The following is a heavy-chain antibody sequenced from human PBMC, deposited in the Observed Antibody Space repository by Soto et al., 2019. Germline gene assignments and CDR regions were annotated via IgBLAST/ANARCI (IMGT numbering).Heavy chain of an antibody. J-gene: IGHJ6*02. Sequence: QVQLVESGGGVVQPGRSLRLSCVVSGFTFSSYGMHWVRQAPGKGLEWVAVISYDGRKKYYADSVKGRFTISRDNSKHPLYLQMNNLRAEDTAVYYCAKDEVLVEVVARDYYGMDVWGQGTTVTVSS. CDR3: AKDEVLVEVVARDYYGMDV. D-gene: IGHD2-15*01. CDR1: GFTFSSYG. V-gene: IGHV3-30*18. CDR2: ISYDGRKK.